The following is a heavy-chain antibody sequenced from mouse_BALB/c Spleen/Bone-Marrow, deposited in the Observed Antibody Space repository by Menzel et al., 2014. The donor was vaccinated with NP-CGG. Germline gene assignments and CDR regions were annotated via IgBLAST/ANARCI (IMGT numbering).Heavy chain of an antibody. J-gene: IGHJ1*01. Sequence: EVQLQESGPGLVKPSQSLSLTCTVTGYSITSDYAWHWIRQFPGNKLEWMGYISYSGSTSYYPSLKSRISITRDTSKNQFFLQLNSVTTEDTATYYCARSADWYFHVWGAGTTVTVSS. CDR1: GYSITSDYA. CDR3: ARSADWYFHV. V-gene: IGHV3-2*02. CDR2: ISYSGST.